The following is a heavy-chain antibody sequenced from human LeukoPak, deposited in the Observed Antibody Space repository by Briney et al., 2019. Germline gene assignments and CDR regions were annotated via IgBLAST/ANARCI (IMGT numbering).Heavy chain of an antibody. CDR1: GFTFSSNS. V-gene: IGHV3-48*04. Sequence: GGSLRLSCAASGFTFSSNSMNWVRQAPGKGLEWVSYISSTGGTIYYADSVKGRFTISRDNAKNSLYLQMNSLRAEDTAVYYCARATWMNNWFDPWGQGTLVTVSS. J-gene: IGHJ5*02. D-gene: IGHD5-12*01. CDR2: ISSTGGTI. CDR3: ARATWMNNWFDP.